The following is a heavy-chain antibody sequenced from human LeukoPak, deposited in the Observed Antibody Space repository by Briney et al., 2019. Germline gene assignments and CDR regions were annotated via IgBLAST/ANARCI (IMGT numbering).Heavy chain of an antibody. CDR2: IKQDGSEK. V-gene: IGHV3-7*01. J-gene: IGHJ4*02. Sequence: GGSLRLSCAASGFTFSSYWMSWVRQAPGKGLEWVANIKQDGSEKYYVDSVKGRFTISRDNAKNSLYLQMNSLRAEDTAVYYCARVDTAMVWDHYFDYWGQGTLVTVSS. D-gene: IGHD5-18*01. CDR3: ARVDTAMVWDHYFDY. CDR1: GFTFSSYW.